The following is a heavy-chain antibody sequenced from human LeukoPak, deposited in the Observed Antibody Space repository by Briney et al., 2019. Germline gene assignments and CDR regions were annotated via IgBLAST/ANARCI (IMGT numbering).Heavy chain of an antibody. CDR3: ARHEYCSGGSCYDPPDY. D-gene: IGHD2-15*01. CDR2: IYHSGSTKY. V-gene: IGHV4-59*08. Sequence: SSETLSLICDVSGDPIGSYYWSWIRQPPGKGLEWIGHIYHSGSTKYKYNPSLKSRVTISVDTSKNQFSLELRSVTAADTALYFCARHEYCSGGSCYDPPDYWGQGTLVIVSS. J-gene: IGHJ4*02. CDR1: GDPIGSYY.